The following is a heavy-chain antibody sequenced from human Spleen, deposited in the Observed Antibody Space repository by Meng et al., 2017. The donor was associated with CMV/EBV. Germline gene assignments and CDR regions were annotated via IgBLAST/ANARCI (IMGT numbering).Heavy chain of an antibody. Sequence: SETLSLTCSVSGDSIYTYYWSWIRQPPGKGLEWIGYIYNSGNTDYNPSLESRVTMSVDTSNNKFSLTLSSVTAADTAVYYCARGGRGDYHYYYGMDVWGVGTTVTVSS. D-gene: IGHD3-10*01. CDR2: IYNSGNT. CDR3: ARGGRGDYHYYYGMDV. V-gene: IGHV4-59*01. CDR1: GDSIYTYY. J-gene: IGHJ6*04.